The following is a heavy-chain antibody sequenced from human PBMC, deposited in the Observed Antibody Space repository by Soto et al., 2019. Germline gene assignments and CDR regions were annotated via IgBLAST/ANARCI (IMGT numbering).Heavy chain of an antibody. D-gene: IGHD6-19*01. Sequence: GGSLRLSCAASGFTFSSYGMHWVRQAPGKGLEWVAVIWYDGSNKYYADSVKGRFTISRDNSKNTLYLQMNSLRAEDTAVYYCARASRSSGWYNYWGQGTLVTVSS. CDR2: IWYDGSNK. CDR1: GFTFSSYG. CDR3: ARASRSSGWYNY. V-gene: IGHV3-33*01. J-gene: IGHJ4*02.